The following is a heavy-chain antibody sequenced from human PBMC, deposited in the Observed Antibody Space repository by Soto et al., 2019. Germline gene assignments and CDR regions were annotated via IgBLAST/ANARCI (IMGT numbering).Heavy chain of an antibody. D-gene: IGHD3-3*02. V-gene: IGHV4-4*07. CDR1: VGAISAYY. Sequence: LSLTFSVPVGAISAYYWSWVRQPAGKGLEWIGRVFSSGSTNYNASLKSRVTMSIDTSKNEVSLTLRSVTAADTGVYYCARVAFSYFGMDVWGPGTTVTVSS. CDR2: VFSSGST. J-gene: IGHJ6*02. CDR3: ARVAFSYFGMDV.